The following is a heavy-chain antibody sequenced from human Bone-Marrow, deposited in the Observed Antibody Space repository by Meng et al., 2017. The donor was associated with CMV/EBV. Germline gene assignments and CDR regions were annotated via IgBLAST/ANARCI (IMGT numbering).Heavy chain of an antibody. CDR2: IIPIFGTA. V-gene: IGHV1-69*05. J-gene: IGHJ4*02. Sequence: SVKVSCKASGGTFSSYAISWVRQAPGQGLEWMGGIIPIFGTANYAQKFQGRVTITTDESTSTAYMELSSLRSEDTAVYYCARENYVGTSPPGYWGQGTLVTVSS. CDR3: ARENYVGTSPPGY. D-gene: IGHD4-23*01. CDR1: GGTFSSYA.